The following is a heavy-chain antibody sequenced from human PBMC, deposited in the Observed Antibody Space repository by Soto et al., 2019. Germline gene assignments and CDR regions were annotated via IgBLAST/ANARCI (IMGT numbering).Heavy chain of an antibody. Sequence: HPGGSLRLSCAASGFTFSDYGMHWVRQAPGTGLEWVAVISYDGSNKYYADSVKGRFTISRDNSKNTLYLQMNSLRAEDTAVYYCAKDRKWMGDIVLVPAASYYYGMDVWGQGTTVTVSS. CDR3: AKDRKWMGDIVLVPAASYYYGMDV. J-gene: IGHJ6*02. D-gene: IGHD2-2*01. CDR1: GFTFSDYG. V-gene: IGHV3-30*18. CDR2: ISYDGSNK.